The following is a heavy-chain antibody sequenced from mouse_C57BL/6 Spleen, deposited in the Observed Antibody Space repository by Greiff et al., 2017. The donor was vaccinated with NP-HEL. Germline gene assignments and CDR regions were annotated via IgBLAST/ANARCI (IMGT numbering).Heavy chain of an antibody. Sequence: EVQLQQSGPELVKPGASVTIPCKASGYTFTDYNMDWVKQSHGKSLEWIGDINPNNGGTIYNQKFKGKATLPVDKSSSTAYLELRSLTSEDTAGYYCARARVFIPTVVAHWYFDVWGTGTTVTVSS. CDR3: ARARVFIPTVVAHWYFDV. D-gene: IGHD1-1*01. V-gene: IGHV1-18*01. CDR2: INPNNGGT. J-gene: IGHJ1*03. CDR1: GYTFTDYN.